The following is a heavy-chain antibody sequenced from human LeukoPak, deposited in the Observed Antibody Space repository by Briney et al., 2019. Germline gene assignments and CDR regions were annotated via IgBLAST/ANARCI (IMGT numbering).Heavy chain of an antibody. Sequence: SETLSLTCTVSGGSISSSSYSWGWIRQPPGKGLEWIGSIYYGGSTYYNPSLKSRVTISVDTYKNQFSLKLSSVTAADTAVYYCARHDTMVRGVTDYFDYWGQGTLVTVSS. V-gene: IGHV4-39*01. CDR2: IYYGGST. CDR1: GGSISSSSYS. CDR3: ARHDTMVRGVTDYFDY. J-gene: IGHJ4*02. D-gene: IGHD3-10*01.